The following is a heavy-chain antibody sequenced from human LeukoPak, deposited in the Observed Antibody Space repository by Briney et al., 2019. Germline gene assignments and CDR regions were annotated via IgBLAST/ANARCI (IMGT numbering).Heavy chain of an antibody. Sequence: ASVKVSCKTSGYTFTAYNIHWVRQAPGQGLEWMGWITPSSGATNYAQQLQGRITMTRDTSISTAYMELNNLISDDTAVYYCARSPSAIDYWGQGTLVTVSS. J-gene: IGHJ4*02. V-gene: IGHV1-2*02. CDR3: ARSPSAIDY. CDR1: GYTFTAYN. CDR2: ITPSSGAT.